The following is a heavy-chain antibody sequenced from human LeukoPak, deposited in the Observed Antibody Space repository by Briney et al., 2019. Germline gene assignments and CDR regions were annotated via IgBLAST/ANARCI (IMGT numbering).Heavy chain of an antibody. Sequence: SETLSLTCTVSGGSISSSSYYWGWIRQPPGKGLEWIGSIYYSGSTYYNPSLKSRVTISVGTSKNQFSLKLSSVTAADTAVYYCAKASGDYVPPDYWGQGTLVTVSS. D-gene: IGHD4-17*01. CDR1: GGSISSSSYY. J-gene: IGHJ4*02. CDR3: AKASGDYVPPDY. V-gene: IGHV4-39*07. CDR2: IYYSGST.